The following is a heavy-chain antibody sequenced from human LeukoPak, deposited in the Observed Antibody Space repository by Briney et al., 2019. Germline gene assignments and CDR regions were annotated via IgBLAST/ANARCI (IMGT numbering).Heavy chain of an antibody. CDR3: ARGSFDWLSYYYYYGMDV. Sequence: PSGTLSLTCAVYGGSFSGYYWSWIRQPPGKGLEWIGEINHSGSTNYNPSLKSRVTISVDTSKNQFSLKLSSVTAADTAVYYCARGSFDWLSYYYYYGMDVWGQGTTVTVSS. D-gene: IGHD3-9*01. CDR2: INHSGST. CDR1: GGSFSGYY. V-gene: IGHV4-34*01. J-gene: IGHJ6*02.